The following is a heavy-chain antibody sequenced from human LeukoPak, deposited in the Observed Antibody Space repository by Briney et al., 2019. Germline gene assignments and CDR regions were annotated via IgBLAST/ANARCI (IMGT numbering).Heavy chain of an antibody. V-gene: IGHV3-23*01. J-gene: IGHJ6*02. D-gene: IGHD3-10*01. CDR3: ARVWVRGNYGMDV. CDR1: GFTFSNYV. Sequence: GGSLRLSCAASGFTFSNYVMSWVRQAPGKGLEWVSAITGGGGNTYYADSVKGRFTISRDNSNNTLYLQMNSLRVEDTAVYYCARVWVRGNYGMDVWGQGTTVTVSS. CDR2: ITGGGGNT.